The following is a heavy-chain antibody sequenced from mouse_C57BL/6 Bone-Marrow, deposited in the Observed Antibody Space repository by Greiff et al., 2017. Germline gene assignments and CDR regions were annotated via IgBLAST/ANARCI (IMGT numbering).Heavy chain of an antibody. CDR2: IHPNSGST. Sequence: VQLQQPGAELVKPGASVKLSCKASGYTFTSYWMHWVKQRPGQGLEWIGMIHPNSGSTNYNEKFKSKATLTVDKSSSTAYMQLSSLTSEDSAVYYCARWSRNDGSSQFLVDDWGKGTTLTVSS. CDR3: ARWSRNDGSSQFLVDD. V-gene: IGHV1-64*01. D-gene: IGHD1-1*01. CDR1: GYTFTSYW. J-gene: IGHJ2*01.